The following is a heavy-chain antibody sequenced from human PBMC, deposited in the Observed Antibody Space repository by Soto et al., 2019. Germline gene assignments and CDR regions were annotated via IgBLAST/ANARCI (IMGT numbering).Heavy chain of an antibody. J-gene: IGHJ5*02. V-gene: IGHV3-23*01. CDR1: GFTFSNYP. CDR3: AKMYRGYSGYIQS. Sequence: PGGSLRLSCAASGFTFSNYPMSWARQAPGKGLEWVSGISGSGETPYYADSVKGRFTISRDNYKNMLYLQMNSLRAEDTAVYYCAKMYRGYSGYIQSWGQGTLVT. D-gene: IGHD5-12*01. CDR2: ISGSGETP.